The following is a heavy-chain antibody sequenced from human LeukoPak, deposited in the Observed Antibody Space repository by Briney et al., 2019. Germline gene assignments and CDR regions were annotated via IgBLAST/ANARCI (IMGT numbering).Heavy chain of an antibody. Sequence: PGGSLRLSCAGSGFVYSAFWMSWVRQVPGKGLEWVANIKQDGSERYYVGSVNGRFTISRDNAKSTLFLQMDRLRAEDTAVYYCARESVRRISMRAKGFFDYWGQGTRVTVSS. CDR2: IKQDGSER. CDR1: GFVYSAFW. J-gene: IGHJ4*02. D-gene: IGHD3-22*01. V-gene: IGHV3-7*01. CDR3: ARESVRRISMRAKGFFDY.